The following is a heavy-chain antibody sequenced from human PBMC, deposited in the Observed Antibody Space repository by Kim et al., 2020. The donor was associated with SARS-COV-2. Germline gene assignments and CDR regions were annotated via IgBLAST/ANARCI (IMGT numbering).Heavy chain of an antibody. CDR2: VYWSAT. D-gene: IGHD1-26*01. CDR3: ARDPFSWGYNRYWYFDL. Sequence: SETLSLTCTVSGGSVRSDGYFWSWFRRPPGKGLEWIGYVYWSATDYNPSLKGRVTVSVDTSKNWVSLKMNAVTAADTAVYYCARDPFSWGYNRYWYFDLWGRGTLVTVSS. V-gene: IGHV4-31*03. CDR1: GGSVRSDGYF. J-gene: IGHJ2*01.